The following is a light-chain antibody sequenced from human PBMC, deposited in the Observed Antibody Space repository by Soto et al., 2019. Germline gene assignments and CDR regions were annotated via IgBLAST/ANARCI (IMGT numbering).Light chain of an antibody. CDR1: SYNIGAGYD. J-gene: IGLJ3*02. V-gene: IGLV1-40*01. CDR2: GNS. CDR3: QSYDSSLSGRGV. Sequence: QSVLTQPPSVSGAPGQRVTISCTGSSYNIGAGYDVHWYQQLPGTAPKLLIYGNSNRPSGVPDRFSGSKSGTSASLAITGLQAEDEADYYCQSYDSSLSGRGVFGGGTKLTVL.